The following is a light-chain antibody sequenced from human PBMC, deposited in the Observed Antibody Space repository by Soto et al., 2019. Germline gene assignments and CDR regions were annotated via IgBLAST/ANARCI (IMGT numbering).Light chain of an antibody. CDR1: SSDVGAYNY. CDR2: DVS. CDR3: SSYTIATTYV. V-gene: IGLV2-14*01. Sequence: QSALTQPASVSGSPGQSITISCTGTSSDVGAYNYDSWYQQYPGEAPKVIIYDVSHRPAGVSNRFSGYKSGNTASLTIYGLQTQDEAYYYCSSYTIATTYVFGTGTKLTVL. J-gene: IGLJ1*01.